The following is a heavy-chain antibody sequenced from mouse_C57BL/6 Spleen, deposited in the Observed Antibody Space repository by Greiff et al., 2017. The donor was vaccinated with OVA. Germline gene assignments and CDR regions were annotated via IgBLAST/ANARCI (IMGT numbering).Heavy chain of an antibody. Sequence: EVQGVESEGGLVQPGSSMKLSCTASGFTFSDYYMAWVRQVPEKGLEWVANINYDGSSTYYLDSLKSRFIISRDNAKNILYLQMSSLKSEYTARYYCARGLHGYDGEDYFDYWDQGTTLTVSS. CDR1: GFTFSDYY. CDR3: ARGLHGYDGEDYFDY. D-gene: IGHD2-2*01. V-gene: IGHV5-16*01. J-gene: IGHJ2*01. CDR2: INYDGSST.